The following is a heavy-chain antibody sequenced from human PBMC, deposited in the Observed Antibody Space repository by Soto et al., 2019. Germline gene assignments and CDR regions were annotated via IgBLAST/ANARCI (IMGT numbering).Heavy chain of an antibody. CDR1: GDSFSSNSAG. D-gene: IGHD3-3*01. J-gene: IGHJ4*02. V-gene: IGHV6-1*01. CDR2: TYYRSKWYN. CDR3: ARDNDFGY. Sequence: SQTLSLTCVISGDSFSSNSAGWDWIRQSASRGLEWLGTTYYRSKWYNDYAVSVKSRITIKPDTSTNQISLQLNSVTPEDTAVYYCARDNDFGYWGRGTQVTVSS.